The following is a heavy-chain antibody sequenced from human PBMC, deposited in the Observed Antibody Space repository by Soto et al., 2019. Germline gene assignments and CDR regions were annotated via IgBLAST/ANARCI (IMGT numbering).Heavy chain of an antibody. CDR1: GYTLTELS. CDR2: FDPEDGET. Sequence: ASVKVSCKVSGYTLTELSMHWVRQAPGKGLEWMGGFDPEDGETIYAQKFQGRVTMTEDTSTDTAYMELSSLRSEDTAVYYCATSHFDWLRFDPWGQGTLVTAPQ. V-gene: IGHV1-24*01. D-gene: IGHD3-9*01. J-gene: IGHJ5*02. CDR3: ATSHFDWLRFDP.